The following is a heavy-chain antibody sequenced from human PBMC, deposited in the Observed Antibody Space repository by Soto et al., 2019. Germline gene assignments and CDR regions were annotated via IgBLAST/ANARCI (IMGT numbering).Heavy chain of an antibody. CDR3: ASGAAFYCDTSRY. Sequence: PVGSLRLSCAAPGFSFSVYALHWIRQAPGEGLEWVAVISPNGNNQYYADSVKGRFTISRDTSKSTLSLQMTSLRPEDTAVYYCASGAAFYCDTSRYWGQGTLVTVSS. CDR1: GFSFSVYA. CDR2: ISPNGNNQ. J-gene: IGHJ4*02. D-gene: IGHD3-22*01. V-gene: IGHV3-30-3*01.